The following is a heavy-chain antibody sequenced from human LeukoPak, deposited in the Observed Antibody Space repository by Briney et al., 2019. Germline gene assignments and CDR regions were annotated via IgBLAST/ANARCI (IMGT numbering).Heavy chain of an antibody. J-gene: IGHJ3*02. CDR1: GGSISSYY. D-gene: IGHD3-22*01. Sequence: PSETLSLTCTVSGGSISSYYWSWIRQPPGKGLEWIGYIYYSGSTNYNPSLKSRVTISVDTSKNQFSLKLSSVTAADTAVYYCARDQSSGYYYEDDAFDIWGQGTMVTVSS. V-gene: IGHV4-59*01. CDR2: IYYSGST. CDR3: ARDQSSGYYYEDDAFDI.